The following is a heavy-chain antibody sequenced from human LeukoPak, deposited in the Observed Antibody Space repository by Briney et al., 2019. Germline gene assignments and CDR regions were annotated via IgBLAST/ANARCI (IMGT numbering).Heavy chain of an antibody. J-gene: IGHJ5*02. CDR1: GGSISSSSYY. CDR2: IYYSGST. D-gene: IGHD3-10*01. CDR3: ARGGYYGSGNDFRFDP. V-gene: IGHV4-39*07. Sequence: SETLSLTCTVSGGSISSSSYYWGWIRQPPGKGLEWIGSIYYSGSTSYNTSLKNRVTISVDTYKNQFSLKLTSVTAADTAVYFCARGGYYGSGNDFRFDPWGQGTLVTVSS.